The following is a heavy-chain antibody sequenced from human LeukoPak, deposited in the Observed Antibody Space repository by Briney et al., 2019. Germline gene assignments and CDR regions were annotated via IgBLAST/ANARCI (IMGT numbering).Heavy chain of an antibody. CDR2: INHSGST. V-gene: IGHV4-34*01. Sequence: PSETLSLTCAVYGGSFSGYYWSWIRQPPGKGLEWIGEINHSGSTNYNPSLKSRVTISVDTSKNQFSLKLSSVTAADTAVYYCATSTTVTTCSYRHWGQGTLVTVSS. J-gene: IGHJ4*02. CDR1: GGSFSGYY. CDR3: ATSTTVTTCSYRH. D-gene: IGHD4-17*01.